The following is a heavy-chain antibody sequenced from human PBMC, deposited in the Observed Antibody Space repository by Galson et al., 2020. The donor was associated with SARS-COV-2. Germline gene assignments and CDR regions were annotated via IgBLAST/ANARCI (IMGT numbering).Heavy chain of an antibody. CDR3: ARLHYGEYAPEAFDI. J-gene: IGHJ3*02. Sequence: SETLSLTCAVSGPSISSGSYSWNWIRQPRGKGLEWIGYISHSGGTYYNPSLKSRVTISGDRSKNQFSLRLSSVTAADTAVYYCARLHYGEYAPEAFDIWGPGTRVTVAS. CDR1: GPSISSGSYS. V-gene: IGHV4-30-2*01. D-gene: IGHD4-17*01. CDR2: ISHSGGT.